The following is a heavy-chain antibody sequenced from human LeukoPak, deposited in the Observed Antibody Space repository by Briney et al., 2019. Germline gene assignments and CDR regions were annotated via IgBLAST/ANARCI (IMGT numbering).Heavy chain of an antibody. Sequence: GGSLRLPCAASGFTVSNNYMSWVRQAPGKGLEWVSVIYSGGGAYYADSVKGRFTISRDNSKNTLYLQMNSLRAEDTAVYYCARNPYDSSGYYSFFDFWGQGTLVTVSS. CDR1: GFTVSNNY. V-gene: IGHV3-53*01. J-gene: IGHJ4*02. D-gene: IGHD3-22*01. CDR3: ARNPYDSSGYYSFFDF. CDR2: IYSGGGA.